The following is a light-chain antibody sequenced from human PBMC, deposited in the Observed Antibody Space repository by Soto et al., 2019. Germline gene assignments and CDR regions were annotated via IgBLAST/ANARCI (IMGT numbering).Light chain of an antibody. CDR1: QSISSK. V-gene: IGKV3-15*01. Sequence: IVMTQSPATLSVSPGERATLSCRASQSISSKLAWYQQKPGQAPRLLIYGASTRATGIPVRFSGSGSGTEFTLPITSLQSEDFAVYYCQEYNNWRPITFGGGTKVEIK. J-gene: IGKJ4*01. CDR3: QEYNNWRPIT. CDR2: GAS.